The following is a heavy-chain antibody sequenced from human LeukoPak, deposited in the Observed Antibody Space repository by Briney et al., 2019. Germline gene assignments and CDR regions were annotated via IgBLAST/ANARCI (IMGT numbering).Heavy chain of an antibody. D-gene: IGHD3-10*02. CDR2: IKQDGSEK. CDR3: AELGITMIGGV. V-gene: IGHV3-7*01. CDR1: GFTFSSYW. Sequence: GGSLRLSCAASGFTFSSYWMSWARQAPGKGLEWVANIKQDGSEKYYVDSVKGRFTISRDNAKNSLYLQMNSLRAEDTAVYYCAELGITMIGGVWGKGTTVTISS. J-gene: IGHJ6*04.